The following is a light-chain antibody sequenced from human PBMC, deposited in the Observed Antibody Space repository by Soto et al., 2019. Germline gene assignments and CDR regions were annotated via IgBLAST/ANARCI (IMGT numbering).Light chain of an antibody. CDR2: DVS. CDR1: QTINRK. J-gene: IGKJ1*01. V-gene: IGKV1-5*01. CDR3: QQYSSYSRT. Sequence: DIQMTQSPSTLSASVGDSVSITCRASQTINRKLAWFRQTPGKAPNLLIYDVSSLEGGVPSRFRGSGSGTEFTLTISSLQPDDFATYFCQQYSSYSRTFGQGTKVGIK.